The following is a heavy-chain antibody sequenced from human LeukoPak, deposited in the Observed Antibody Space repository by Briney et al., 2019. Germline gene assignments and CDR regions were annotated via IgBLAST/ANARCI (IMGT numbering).Heavy chain of an antibody. V-gene: IGHV1-2*02. Sequence: ASVKVSCKASGYTFTGYYMHWVRQAPGQGLEWMGWINPNSGGTNYAQKFQGRVTMTRDTSIGTAYMELSRLRSDDTAVYYCARAPGSLVGATMTPYYYYYMDVWGKGTTVTVSS. CDR3: ARAPGSLVGATMTPYYYYYMDV. D-gene: IGHD1-26*01. CDR2: INPNSGGT. J-gene: IGHJ6*03. CDR1: GYTFTGYY.